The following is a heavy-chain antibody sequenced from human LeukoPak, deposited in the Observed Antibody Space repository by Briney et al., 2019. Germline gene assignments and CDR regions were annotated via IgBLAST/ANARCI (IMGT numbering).Heavy chain of an antibody. J-gene: IGHJ4*02. Sequence: GASVKVSCKASGYTFTGYYMHWVRQAPGQGLEWMGWINPNSGSTNYAQKFQGRVTMTRDTSISTAYMELSRLRSDDTAVYYCARDHFHPAGPPDYWGQGTLVTVSS. V-gene: IGHV1-2*02. CDR1: GYTFTGYY. CDR2: INPNSGST. CDR3: ARDHFHPAGPPDY.